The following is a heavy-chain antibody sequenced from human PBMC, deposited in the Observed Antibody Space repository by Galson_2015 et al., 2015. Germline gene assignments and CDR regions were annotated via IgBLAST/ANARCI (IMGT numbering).Heavy chain of an antibody. CDR2: VNSDGSTA. CDR1: GFDFSSYW. Sequence: SLRLSCAASGFDFSSYWMHWVRQAPGKGLVWVSRVNSDGSTATYADSVKGRFTVSRDNARSTVFLHMNSLRVEDTATYYCTRGGPDFWTGYRYGLDVWGQGTTVTV. J-gene: IGHJ6*02. CDR3: TRGGPDFWTGYRYGLDV. V-gene: IGHV3-74*03. D-gene: IGHD3/OR15-3a*01.